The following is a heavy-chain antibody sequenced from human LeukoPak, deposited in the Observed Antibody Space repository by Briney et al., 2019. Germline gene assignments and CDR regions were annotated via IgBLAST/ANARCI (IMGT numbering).Heavy chain of an antibody. CDR2: INPSGDFT. V-gene: IGHV1-46*02. Sequence: ASVKVSCKASGYTFNSNYMHWVRQAPGQGLEWMGIINPSGDFTSYTQKFQGRVTMTKDTSTSTVYMELSSLRSGDTAVFYCARDAMTSVTTSPYYFDYWGQGTLVTVSS. CDR1: GYTFNSNY. D-gene: IGHD4-17*01. CDR3: ARDAMTSVTTSPYYFDY. J-gene: IGHJ4*02.